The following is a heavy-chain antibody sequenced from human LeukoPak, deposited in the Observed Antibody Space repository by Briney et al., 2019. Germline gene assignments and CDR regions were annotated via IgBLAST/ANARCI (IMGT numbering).Heavy chain of an antibody. J-gene: IGHJ4*02. V-gene: IGHV4-34*12. CDR1: GGSFSAYS. D-gene: IGHD6-13*01. CDR3: ARECPGAGRLGC. Sequence: SETLSLTCAVYGGSFSAYSYIWVRQPPGKGLEWIGEIVHTGSTNYNPSLKSRVTMSVDTSKSQFSLKLSSVTAADTAVYYCARECPGAGRLGCWGQGTLVTVSS. CDR2: IVHTGST.